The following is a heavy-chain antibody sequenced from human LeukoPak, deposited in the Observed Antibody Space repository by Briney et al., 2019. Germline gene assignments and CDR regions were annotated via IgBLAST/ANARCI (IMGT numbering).Heavy chain of an antibody. V-gene: IGHV3-30*14. CDR3: ARDFVVNYGWGAFDI. CDR1: GFTFSSYA. CDR2: ISYDGTNK. D-gene: IGHD3-10*01. J-gene: IGHJ3*02. Sequence: GGSLRLSCAASGFTFSSYAMHWVRQAPGKGLEWVAVISYDGTNKYYADSAKGRFTISRDISKNTLYLQMNSLRAEDTALYYCARDFVVNYGWGAFDIWGQGTMLTVSS.